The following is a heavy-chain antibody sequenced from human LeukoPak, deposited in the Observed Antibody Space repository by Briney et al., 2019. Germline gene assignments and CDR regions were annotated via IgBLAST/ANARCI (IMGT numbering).Heavy chain of an antibody. CDR2: ISGSGGST. V-gene: IGHV3-23*01. CDR1: GFTFSSYA. Sequence: GGSLRLSCAASGFTFSSYAMSWVRQAPGKGLEWVSAISGSGGSTYYADSVKGRFTISRDNSKNTLYLQMNSLRAEDTAVYDCAKDDYDILTGYYSIDYWGQGTLVTVSS. D-gene: IGHD3-9*01. CDR3: AKDDYDILTGYYSIDY. J-gene: IGHJ4*02.